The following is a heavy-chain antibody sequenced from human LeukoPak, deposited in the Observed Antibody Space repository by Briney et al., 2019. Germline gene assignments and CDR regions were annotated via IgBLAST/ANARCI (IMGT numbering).Heavy chain of an antibody. CDR2: MNPKSGDT. CDR1: GFTLTTYD. Sequence: ASVKVSCKASGFTLTTYDLDWVRQATGQGLEWIGWMNPKSGDTGSAQKFQGRVTMTRNTSINTAYMELSGLRPDDTAVYYCARGRDLNYYMDVWGRGTTATVSS. V-gene: IGHV1-8*01. CDR3: ARGRDLNYYMDV. D-gene: IGHD3-3*01. J-gene: IGHJ6*03.